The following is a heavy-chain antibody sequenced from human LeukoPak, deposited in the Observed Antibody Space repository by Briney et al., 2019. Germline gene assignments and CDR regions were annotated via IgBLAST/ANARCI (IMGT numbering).Heavy chain of an antibody. CDR2: IIPIFGTA. J-gene: IGHJ3*02. V-gene: IGHV1-69*05. CDR1: GGTFSSYA. CDR3: ARTYYDSSGYPI. D-gene: IGHD3-22*01. Sequence: GFSVKVSCKASGGTFSSYAISWVRQAPGQGLEWMGGIIPIFGTANYAQKFQGRVTNTTDESTITAYMELSGLRSEDTAVYYWARTYYDSSGYPIWGQGTMVTVSS.